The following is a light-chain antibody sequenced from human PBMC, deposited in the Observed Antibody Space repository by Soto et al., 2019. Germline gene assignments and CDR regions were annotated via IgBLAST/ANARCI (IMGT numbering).Light chain of an antibody. CDR2: SNN. CDR3: AYWDDSLSGLYV. Sequence: QSALTQPPSASGTPGQRVTISCSGSSSDFGSNTVNWYQQVPGTAPKLLIYSNNQRPSGVPDRFSGSKSGTSASLAISGLQSEDEADYYCAYWDDSLSGLYVFGTGTKATVL. CDR1: SSDFGSNT. J-gene: IGLJ1*01. V-gene: IGLV1-44*01.